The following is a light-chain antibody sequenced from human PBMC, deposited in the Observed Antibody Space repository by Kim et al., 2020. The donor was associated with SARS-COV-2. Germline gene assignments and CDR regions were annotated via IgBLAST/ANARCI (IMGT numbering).Light chain of an antibody. CDR1: GSNIGSHT. CDR2: NNN. Sequence: QSGLTQPPSASGTPGQRVTISCSGSGSNIGSHTVNWYQQLPGTAPKLLIYNNNQRPSGVPDRFSGSNSGTSASLAISGLQSEDEADYSCAAWDDSLTGWVFGGGTKLTVL. V-gene: IGLV1-44*01. J-gene: IGLJ3*02. CDR3: AAWDDSLTGWV.